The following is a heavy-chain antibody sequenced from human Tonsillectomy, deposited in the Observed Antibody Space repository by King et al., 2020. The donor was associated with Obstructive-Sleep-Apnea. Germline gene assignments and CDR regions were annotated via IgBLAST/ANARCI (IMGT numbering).Heavy chain of an antibody. D-gene: IGHD2-15*01. CDR3: ARDHIVVVVAGGRAFDI. J-gene: IGHJ3*02. CDR2: INHSGST. Sequence: VQLQQWGAGLLKPSETLSLTCAVYGGSFSGYYWSWIRQPPGKGLEWIGEINHSGSTNYKPSLKNRVTISVDTTKNQFSLKLSSVTAADTAVYYCARDHIVVVVAGGRAFDIWGQGTMVTVSS. V-gene: IGHV4-34*01. CDR1: GGSFSGYY.